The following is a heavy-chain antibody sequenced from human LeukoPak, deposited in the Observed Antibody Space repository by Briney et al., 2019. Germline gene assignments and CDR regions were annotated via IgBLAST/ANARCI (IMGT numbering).Heavy chain of an antibody. V-gene: IGHV3-48*01. CDR1: GFTFSSYS. CDR2: ISSSSSTI. CDR3: ARDHDYGDYVCGY. J-gene: IGHJ4*02. D-gene: IGHD4-17*01. Sequence: GGPLRLSCAASGFTFSSYSMNWVSQAPGKGLEWVSYISSSSSTIYYADSVKGRFTISRDNAKNSLYLQMNSLRAEDTAVYYCARDHDYGDYVCGYWGQGTLVTVSS.